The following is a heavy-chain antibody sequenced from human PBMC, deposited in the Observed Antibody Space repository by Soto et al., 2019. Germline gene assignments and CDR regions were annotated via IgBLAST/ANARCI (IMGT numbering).Heavy chain of an antibody. D-gene: IGHD1-26*01. Sequence: GGSLRLSCAASGLTFRSYAMSWVRQAPGKGLEWVSAITPGGDSTRYADSVKGRFTISRDNSKSTLYLQMNSLRAEDTAVYYCAKVRGSYTDDFWGQGTLVTVSS. V-gene: IGHV3-23*01. CDR2: ITPGGDST. CDR3: AKVRGSYTDDF. J-gene: IGHJ4*02. CDR1: GLTFRSYA.